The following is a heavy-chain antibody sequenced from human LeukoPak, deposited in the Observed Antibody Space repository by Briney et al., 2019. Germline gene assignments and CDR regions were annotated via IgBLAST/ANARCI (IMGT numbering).Heavy chain of an antibody. CDR2: MNPNSGNT. J-gene: IGHJ4*02. Sequence: GASVKVSCKASGYTFTSYDINWVRQATGQGLEWMGWMNPNSGNTGYAQKFQGRVTMTRNISISTAYMELSSLRSEDTAVYYCARRPRDIVATIYWGQGTLVTVSS. V-gene: IGHV1-8*01. CDR1: GYTFTSYD. CDR3: ARRPRDIVATIY. D-gene: IGHD5-12*01.